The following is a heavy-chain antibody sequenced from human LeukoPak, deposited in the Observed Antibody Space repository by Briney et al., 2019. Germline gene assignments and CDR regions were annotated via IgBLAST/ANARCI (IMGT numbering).Heavy chain of an antibody. V-gene: IGHV4-34*01. CDR1: GGSFSGYY. D-gene: IGHD6-19*01. CDR2: IYYSVTT. Sequence: SETLSLTCAVYGGSFSGYYWSWIRQPPGKGLEWIGTIYYSVTTYYNPSLKSRVTISVDTSRNQFSLRLSSVTAADTAVYYCARRRGIGLYYFDYWGQGALVTVSS. J-gene: IGHJ4*02. CDR3: ARRRGIGLYYFDY.